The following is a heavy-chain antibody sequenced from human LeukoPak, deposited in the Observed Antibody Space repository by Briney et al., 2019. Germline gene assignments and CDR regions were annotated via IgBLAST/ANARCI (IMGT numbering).Heavy chain of an antibody. CDR2: ITPIFGTA. Sequence: ASAKVSCKASGGTFSNYAINWLRQAPGQGLEWMGGITPIFGTANYVQKFQGRVTITADESTSTAYMELSRLRSEDTAIYYCARASSDDTAMATPFAYWGQGTLVIVSS. V-gene: IGHV1-69*13. D-gene: IGHD5-18*01. CDR3: ARASSDDTAMATPFAY. CDR1: GGTFSNYA. J-gene: IGHJ4*02.